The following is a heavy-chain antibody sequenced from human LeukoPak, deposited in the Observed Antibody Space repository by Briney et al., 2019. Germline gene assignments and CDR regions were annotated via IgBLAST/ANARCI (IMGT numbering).Heavy chain of an antibody. D-gene: IGHD1-26*01. V-gene: IGHV3-7*01. CDR3: ARINSGRHLGDAFDN. J-gene: IGHJ3*02. CDR1: SAYW. Sequence: AGSLTLSCPAFSAYWMTWVRQCPGQRLEGVANLKEDAIDRYYLDSVTGRFTISRDKAKNSPFLQMTSRRVEDTAVYYCARINSGRHLGDAFDNWGQGTTVTVSS. CDR2: LKEDAIDR.